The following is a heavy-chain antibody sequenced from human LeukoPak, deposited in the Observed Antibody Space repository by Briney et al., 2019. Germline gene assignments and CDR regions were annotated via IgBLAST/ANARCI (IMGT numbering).Heavy chain of an antibody. CDR3: TRDCSGGSCYSYY. D-gene: IGHD2-15*01. V-gene: IGHV3-49*04. J-gene: IGHJ4*02. Sequence: GGSLRLSCTASVFTLGDYAMSRVRQAPGKGGEGVGFIRSKAYGGTTEYAASVKGRFTISRDDSKSIAYLQMNSLKTEDTAVYYCTRDCSGGSCYSYYWGQGTLVTVSS. CDR1: VFTLGDYA. CDR2: IRSKAYGGTT.